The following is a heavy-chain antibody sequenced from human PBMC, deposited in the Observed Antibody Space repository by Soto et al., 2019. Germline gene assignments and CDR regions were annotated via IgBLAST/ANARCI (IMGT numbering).Heavy chain of an antibody. V-gene: IGHV4-59*01. CDR2: IYYSGST. Sequence: SETLSLTCTVSGGSISSYYWSWIRQPPGKGLEWIGYIYYSGSTNYNPSLKSRVTISVDTSKNQFSLKLSSVTAADTAVYYCAKKRYYPSGKINLFDSWGPGTLVTVSS. CDR3: AKKRYYPSGKINLFDS. CDR1: GGSISSYY. J-gene: IGHJ4*02. D-gene: IGHD3-10*01.